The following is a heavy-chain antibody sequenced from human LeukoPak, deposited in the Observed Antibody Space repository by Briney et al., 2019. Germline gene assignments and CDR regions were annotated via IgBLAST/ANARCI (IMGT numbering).Heavy chain of an antibody. Sequence: RGSLRLSCAASGFSVSNYYMSWVRQPPGKGLEWVSVMYTSGGRYYGDSVKGRFTISRDNSKNTVFLQMNSLRVEDTALYYCTRGQSYCGADCYSDWGQGTLVTVSS. CDR1: GFSVSNYY. V-gene: IGHV3-66*01. D-gene: IGHD2-21*02. J-gene: IGHJ4*02. CDR3: TRGQSYCGADCYSD. CDR2: MYTSGGR.